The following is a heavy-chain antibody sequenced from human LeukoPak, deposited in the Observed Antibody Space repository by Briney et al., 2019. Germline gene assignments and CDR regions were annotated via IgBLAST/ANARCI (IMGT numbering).Heavy chain of an antibody. CDR2: IIPIFGTA. CDR1: GGTFSSYA. V-gene: IGHV1-69*13. Sequence: SVKVSCKASGGTFSSYAISWVRQAPGQGLEWMGGIIPIFGTANYAQKFQGRVTITADESTSTAYMELSSLRSEDTAVYYCARGVVVVSYYYYYYMDVWGKGTTVTISS. J-gene: IGHJ6*03. CDR3: ARGVVVVSYYYYYYMDV. D-gene: IGHD3-22*01.